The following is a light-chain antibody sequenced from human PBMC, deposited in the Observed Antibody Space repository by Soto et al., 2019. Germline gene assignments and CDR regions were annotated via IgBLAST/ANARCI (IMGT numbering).Light chain of an antibody. J-gene: IGKJ5*01. CDR2: KAS. CDR3: QQFNSYPIT. Sequence: DIQMTQSPSTLSASVGDRVTITCRASQSISSWLAWYQQKPGKAPKXLIYKASSLESGVPSRFSGSGSGTEFTLTISGLQPDDFATYYCQQFNSYPITFGQGTRLEIK. V-gene: IGKV1-5*03. CDR1: QSISSW.